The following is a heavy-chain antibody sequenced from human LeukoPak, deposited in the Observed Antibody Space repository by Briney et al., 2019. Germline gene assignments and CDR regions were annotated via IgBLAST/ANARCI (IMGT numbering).Heavy chain of an antibody. D-gene: IGHD4-11*01. Sequence: PSETLSLTCTVSGGSISSGGYYWSWIRQPPGKGLEWIGYIYHSGSTYYNPSLKSRVTISVDRSKNQFSLKLSSVTAADTAVYYCARDAYSNYNYWGQGTLVTVSS. CDR1: GGSISSGGYY. J-gene: IGHJ4*02. V-gene: IGHV4-30-2*01. CDR2: IYHSGST. CDR3: ARDAYSNYNY.